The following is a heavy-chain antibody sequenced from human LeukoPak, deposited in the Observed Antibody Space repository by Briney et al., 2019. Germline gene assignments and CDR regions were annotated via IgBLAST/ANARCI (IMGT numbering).Heavy chain of an antibody. J-gene: IGHJ4*02. CDR1: GFTFSSFS. D-gene: IGHD6-19*01. Sequence: GGSLRLSCAASGFTFSSFSMNWVRQAPGKGLEWVSYISSSGSTIYYADSVKDRFTISRDNAKNSLYLQMNSLRAEDTAVYYCARGRVAVAGTPNLSHFDYWGQGTLVTVSS. CDR2: ISSSGSTI. V-gene: IGHV3-48*01. CDR3: ARGRVAVAGTPNLSHFDY.